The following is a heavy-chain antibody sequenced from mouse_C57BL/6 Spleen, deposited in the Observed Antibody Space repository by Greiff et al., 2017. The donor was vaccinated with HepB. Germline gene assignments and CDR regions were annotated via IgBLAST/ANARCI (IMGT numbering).Heavy chain of an antibody. CDR1: GFSLTSYG. CDR3: ARKGVVAGDYAMDY. J-gene: IGHJ4*01. D-gene: IGHD1-1*01. CDR2: IWSGGST. V-gene: IGHV2-2*01. Sequence: QVQLKESGPGLVQPSQSLSITCTVSGFSLTSYGVHWVRQSPGKGLEWLGVIWSGGSTDYNAAFISRLSISKDNSKSQVFFKMNSLQADDTAIYYCARKGVVAGDYAMDYWGQGTSVTVSS.